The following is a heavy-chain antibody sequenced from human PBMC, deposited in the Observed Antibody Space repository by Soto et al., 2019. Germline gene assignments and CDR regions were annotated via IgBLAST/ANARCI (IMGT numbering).Heavy chain of an antibody. J-gene: IGHJ3*02. CDR2: IYYSGST. CDR3: ARADDTIVVVAATSAFDI. Sequence: QVQLQESGPGLVKPSETLSLTCTVSGGSVSSGSYYWSWIRQPPGKGLEWIGYIYYSGSTNYNPSLKSRVTISVDTSKNQFSLKLSSVTAADTAVYYCARADDTIVVVAATSAFDIWGQGSMVTVSS. V-gene: IGHV4-61*01. D-gene: IGHD2-15*01. CDR1: GGSVSSGSYY.